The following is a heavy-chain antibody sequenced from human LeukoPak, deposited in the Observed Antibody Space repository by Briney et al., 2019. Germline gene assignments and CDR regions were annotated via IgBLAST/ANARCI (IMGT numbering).Heavy chain of an antibody. D-gene: IGHD6-19*01. CDR3: AKDADSSGWATQGSFDY. Sequence: GGSLRLSCAASGFTFSSYATSWVRQAPGKGLEWVSAISGSGGSTYYADSVKGRFTISRDNPKNTLYLQMNSLRAEDTAVYYCAKDADSSGWATQGSFDYWGQGTLVTVSS. V-gene: IGHV3-23*01. J-gene: IGHJ4*02. CDR1: GFTFSSYA. CDR2: ISGSGGST.